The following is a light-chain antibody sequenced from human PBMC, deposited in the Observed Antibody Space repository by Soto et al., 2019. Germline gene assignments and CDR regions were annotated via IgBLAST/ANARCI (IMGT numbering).Light chain of an antibody. CDR3: QQCNSYPFT. CDR1: QSISSW. Sequence: DIPMTQSPSTLSASVGDRVTITCRASQSISSWLAWYQQKPGKAPKLLIYQASNLESGVPSRFSGSGSGTEFTLTISSLQPDDFATYYCQQCNSYPFTFGPGTKVDVK. V-gene: IGKV1-5*03. J-gene: IGKJ3*01. CDR2: QAS.